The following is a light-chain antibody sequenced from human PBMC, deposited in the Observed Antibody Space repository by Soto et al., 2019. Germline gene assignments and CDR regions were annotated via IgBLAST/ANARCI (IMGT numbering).Light chain of an antibody. V-gene: IGLV1-40*01. CDR1: SSNIGAGYD. CDR2: GNS. CDR3: QSYDSSLSGVV. J-gene: IGLJ2*01. Sequence: QSVLTQPPSVSRAPGQRFTISCTGSSSNIGAGYDVHWYQQLPGTAPKLLIYGNSNRPSGVPDRFSGSKSGTSASLAITGLQAEDEADYYCQSYDSSLSGVVFGGGTKLTVL.